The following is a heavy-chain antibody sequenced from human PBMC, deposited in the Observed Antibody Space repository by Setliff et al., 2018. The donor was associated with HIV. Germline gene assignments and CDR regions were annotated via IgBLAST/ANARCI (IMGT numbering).Heavy chain of an antibody. V-gene: IGHV4-39*01. Sequence: SETLSLTCTVSGGSISSSSYYWIWVRQPPGEGLEWIGNIYYSGSTYYNPSLKSRTTISVDTSQNQFSLILNSVTAADTAVYYCARRFGRALPDWGQGTLVTVSS. D-gene: IGHD1-26*01. J-gene: IGHJ4*02. CDR1: GGSISSSSYY. CDR2: IYYSGST. CDR3: ARRFGRALPD.